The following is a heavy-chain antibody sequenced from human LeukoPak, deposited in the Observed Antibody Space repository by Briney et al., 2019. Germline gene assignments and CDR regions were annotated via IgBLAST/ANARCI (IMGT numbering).Heavy chain of an antibody. CDR2: ISYDGSNK. CDR1: GSTFSNYG. V-gene: IGHV3-30*18. Sequence: GGSLRLSCAASGSTFSNYGMHWVRQAPGKGLEWVAVISYDGSNKYYADSVKGRFTISRDNSKNTLYLQMNSLRAEDTAVYYCAKVKGFGELLYDYWGQGTLVTVSS. CDR3: AKVKGFGELLYDY. J-gene: IGHJ4*02. D-gene: IGHD3-10*01.